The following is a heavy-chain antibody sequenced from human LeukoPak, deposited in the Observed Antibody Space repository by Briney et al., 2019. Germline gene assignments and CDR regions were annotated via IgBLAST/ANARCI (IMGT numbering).Heavy chain of an antibody. CDR3: AQTIAAAGTDY. CDR2: IYYSGST. D-gene: IGHD6-13*01. V-gene: IGHV4-39*01. CDR1: GGSISGSSYY. J-gene: IGHJ4*02. Sequence: SETLSLTCTVSGGSISGSSYYWGWIRQPPGKGLEWIGSIYYSGSTYYNPSLKSRVTISVDTSKNQFSLKLSSVTAADTAVYYCAQTIAAAGTDYWGQGTLVTVSS.